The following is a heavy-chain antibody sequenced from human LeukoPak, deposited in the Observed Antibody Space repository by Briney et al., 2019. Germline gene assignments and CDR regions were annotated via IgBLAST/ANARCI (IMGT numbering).Heavy chain of an antibody. D-gene: IGHD7-27*01. J-gene: IGHJ6*03. CDR1: GGSISSHY. CDR2: IYYSGST. Sequence: SETLSLTCTVSGGSISSHYWSWIRQPPGKGLEWIGYIYYSGSTYYNPSLKSRVTISVDTSKNQFSLKLSSVTAADTAVYYCARCWGRTYYYMDVWGKGTTVTVSS. V-gene: IGHV4-59*11. CDR3: ARCWGRTYYYMDV.